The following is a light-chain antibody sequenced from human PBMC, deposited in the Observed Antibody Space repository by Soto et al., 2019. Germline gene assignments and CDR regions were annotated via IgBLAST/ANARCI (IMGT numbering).Light chain of an antibody. J-gene: IGKJ4*01. CDR2: GAS. V-gene: IGKV3-15*01. CDR3: QQYVNWPLT. Sequence: EIVMTQSPATLSVSLGERATLSCRASQSVSSNLAWYQQKPGQAPRLLISGASTRATAIPARFSGSGSGTEFTLTITRLQSEDFAVYYCQQYVNWPLTFGGGTKVEIK. CDR1: QSVSSN.